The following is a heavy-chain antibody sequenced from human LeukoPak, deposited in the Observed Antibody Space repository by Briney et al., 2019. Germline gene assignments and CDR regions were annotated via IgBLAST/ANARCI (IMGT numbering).Heavy chain of an antibody. CDR2: IDIGGRT. V-gene: IGHV3-66*01. D-gene: IGHD2-15*01. J-gene: IGHJ3*02. CDR3: VREIYVICWGGTCYRRHSFDI. CDR1: GFTVNINH. Sequence: GRTLRLSRAVSGFTVNINHMSCVRQAPGKGLEWGSEIDIGGRTYYAPSATGRFTLSQDISQDILYLQMNSLRADETAVYYCVREIYVICWGGTCYRRHSFDIWGEGTLVTVSS.